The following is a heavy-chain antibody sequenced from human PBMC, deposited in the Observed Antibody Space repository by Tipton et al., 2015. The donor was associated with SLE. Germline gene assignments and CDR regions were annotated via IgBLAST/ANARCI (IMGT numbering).Heavy chain of an antibody. CDR3: ARSFVGIGPRSDY. D-gene: IGHD7-27*01. J-gene: IGHJ4*02. CDR2: ISAGGTSI. Sequence: SLRLSCAASGFSLSDFYMIWVRQAPGKGLQWISFISAGGTSINYADAVRGRFTISRDNAKNSMYLQMNSLRVEDTAVYYCARSFVGIGPRSDYWGQGTLVTVSS. CDR1: GFSLSDFY. V-gene: IGHV3-11*04.